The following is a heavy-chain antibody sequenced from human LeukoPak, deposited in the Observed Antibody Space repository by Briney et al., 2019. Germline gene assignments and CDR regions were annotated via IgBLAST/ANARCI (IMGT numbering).Heavy chain of an antibody. V-gene: IGHV3-30*14. J-gene: IGHJ4*02. CDR2: ISYDGSNK. CDR1: EFIFSSYA. Sequence: PGGSLRLSCAASEFIFSSYAMHWVRQAPGKGLEWVAVISYDGSNKYYADSVKGRFTISRDISKNTVYLQMNSLRAEDTAVYYCARDQIIVVVTAITYWGQGTLVTVSS. CDR3: ARDQIIVVVTAITY. D-gene: IGHD2-21*02.